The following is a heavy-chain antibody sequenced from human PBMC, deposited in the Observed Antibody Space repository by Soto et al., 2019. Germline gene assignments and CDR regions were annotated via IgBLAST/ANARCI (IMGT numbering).Heavy chain of an antibody. V-gene: IGHV3-21*01. CDR3: ARGGGYYDSSGYNRDTFDI. D-gene: IGHD3-22*01. CDR2: ISSSSSYI. Sequence: EVQLVESGGGLVKPGGSLRLSCAASGFTFSTYSMNWVRQAPGKGLEWVSSISSSSSYIFYADSVKGRFTISRDNAKDSLHLQMNSLRAEDTAVYYCARGGGYYDSSGYNRDTFDIWGQGTMVTVSS. J-gene: IGHJ3*02. CDR1: GFTFSTYS.